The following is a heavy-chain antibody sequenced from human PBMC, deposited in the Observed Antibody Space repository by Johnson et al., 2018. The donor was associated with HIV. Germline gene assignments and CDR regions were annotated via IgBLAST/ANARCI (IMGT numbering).Heavy chain of an antibody. CDR3: VRGGSSRNPAFDI. V-gene: IGHV3-30*04. CDR2: ISYDGSKK. J-gene: IGHJ3*02. CDR1: GFTFSSYA. Sequence: QVQVVESGGGVVQPGRSLRLSCAASGFTFSSYAMHWVRQAPGKGLEWVAVISYDGSKKYYADSVKGRFTISRDNAKNTLYLQMNSLGAEDTAVYYCVRGGSSRNPAFDIWGQGTMVTVSS. D-gene: IGHD1-26*01.